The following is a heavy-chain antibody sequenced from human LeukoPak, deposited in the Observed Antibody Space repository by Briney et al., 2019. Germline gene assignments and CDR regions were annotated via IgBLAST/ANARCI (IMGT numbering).Heavy chain of an antibody. Sequence: ASVKVSCKASGYTFTSYGISWVRQAPGQGLEWMGWISAYNGNTNYAQRLQGRVTMTTDTSTSTAYMGLRSLRSDDTAVYYCARDPVYVAAAGTADYWGQGTLVTVSS. CDR1: GYTFTSYG. CDR3: ARDPVYVAAAGTADY. D-gene: IGHD6-13*01. V-gene: IGHV1-18*01. CDR2: ISAYNGNT. J-gene: IGHJ4*02.